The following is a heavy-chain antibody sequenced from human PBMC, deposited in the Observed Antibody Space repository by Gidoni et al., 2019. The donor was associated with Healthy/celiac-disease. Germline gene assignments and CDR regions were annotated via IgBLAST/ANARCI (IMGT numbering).Heavy chain of an antibody. D-gene: IGHD3-22*01. Sequence: QVQLVQSGAAVKKPGASVKVSCKASGYTFTGYYMHWVRQAPGQGLEWRGRINPNSGGTNYAQKFQGRVTMTRDTSISTAYMELSRLRSDDTAVYYCAIHDSSGYYYGTVDYWGQGTLVTVSS. J-gene: IGHJ4*02. CDR2: INPNSGGT. V-gene: IGHV1-2*02. CDR3: AIHDSSGYYYGTVDY. CDR1: GYTFTGYY.